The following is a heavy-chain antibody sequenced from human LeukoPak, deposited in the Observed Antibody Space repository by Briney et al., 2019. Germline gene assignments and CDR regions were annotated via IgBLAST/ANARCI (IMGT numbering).Heavy chain of an antibody. CDR2: ISGDGVST. CDR1: GFSFDDYA. D-gene: IGHD6-19*01. J-gene: IGHJ5*02. Sequence: RPGGSLRLSCAASGFSFDDYAMHWVRHAPGKGLEWVSLISGDGVSTYYAGSLKGRFTISRDNSKNSLYLQMNSLKTEDTAFYYCAKGADPPTWRMMTVAGTRFDRWGQGTLVTISS. CDR3: AKGADPPTWRMMTVAGTRFDR. V-gene: IGHV3-43*02.